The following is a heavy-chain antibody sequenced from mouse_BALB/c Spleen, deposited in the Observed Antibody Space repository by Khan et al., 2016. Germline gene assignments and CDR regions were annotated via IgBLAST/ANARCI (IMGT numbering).Heavy chain of an antibody. V-gene: IGHV9-1*02. Sequence: QFQLVQSGPELKKPGETVKISCKASGYTFTNYGMNWVKQAPGKGLKWMGWINTYTGEPTYTDDFKGRFAFYLETSASTAYLQINNLKNEDMATYFCARFRSGNYWGQGTTLTVSS. CDR2: INTYTGEP. CDR1: GYTFTNYG. J-gene: IGHJ2*01. D-gene: IGHD1-1*02. CDR3: ARFRSGNY.